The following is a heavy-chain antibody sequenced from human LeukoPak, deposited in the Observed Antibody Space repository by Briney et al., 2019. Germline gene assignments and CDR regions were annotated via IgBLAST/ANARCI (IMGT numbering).Heavy chain of an antibody. V-gene: IGHV3-30*04. CDR3: ASTVTTWLGFDY. CDR2: ISYDGSNK. CDR1: GFTFSSYA. Sequence: GGSLRLSCAASGFTFSSYAMHWVRQAPGKGLEWVAVISYDGSNKYYADSVKGRCTISRDNSKNTLYLQMNSLRAEDTAVYYCASTVTTWLGFDYWGQGTLVTVSS. D-gene: IGHD4-11*01. J-gene: IGHJ4*02.